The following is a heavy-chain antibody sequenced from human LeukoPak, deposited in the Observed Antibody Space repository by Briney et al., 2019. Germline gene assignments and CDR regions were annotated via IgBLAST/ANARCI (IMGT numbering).Heavy chain of an antibody. J-gene: IGHJ4*02. CDR3: ATDLIVGPTTDLDY. CDR2: FDPEDGGT. V-gene: IGHV1-24*01. CDR1: GYTLTELS. D-gene: IGHD1-26*01. Sequence: ASVKVSCKVSGYTLTELSIHWVRQAPGKGLEWMGGFDPEDGGTIYAQNFQGRVTLTEDTSTDTAYMELSSLRSEDTAVYYCATDLIVGPTTDLDYWGRGTLVTVSS.